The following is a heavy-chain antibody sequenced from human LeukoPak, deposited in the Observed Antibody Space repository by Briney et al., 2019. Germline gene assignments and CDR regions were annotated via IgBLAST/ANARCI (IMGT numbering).Heavy chain of an antibody. CDR1: GGSFSGYY. Sequence: PSETLSLTCAVYGGSFSGYYWSWIRQPPGKGLEWIGEINHSGSTNYNPSLKSRVTISVDTSKNQFSLKLSSVTAADTAVYYCARDLVPGLVDYWGQGTLVTVSS. D-gene: IGHD3/OR15-3a*01. J-gene: IGHJ4*02. CDR2: INHSGST. V-gene: IGHV4-34*01. CDR3: ARDLVPGLVDY.